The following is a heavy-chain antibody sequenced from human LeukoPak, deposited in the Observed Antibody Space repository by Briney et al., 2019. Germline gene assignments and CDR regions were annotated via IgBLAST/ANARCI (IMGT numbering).Heavy chain of an antibody. CDR1: GGSISSYY. D-gene: IGHD2-15*01. CDR2: IYYSGST. CDR3: ARVLPRPQGYCSGGSCYFSWFGP. Sequence: SETLSLTCTVSGGSISSYYWSWIRQPPGKGLECIGYIYYSGSTNYNPSLKSRVTISVDTSKNQFSLKLSSVTAADTAVYYCARVLPRPQGYCSGGSCYFSWFGPWGQGTLVTVSS. V-gene: IGHV4-59*01. J-gene: IGHJ5*02.